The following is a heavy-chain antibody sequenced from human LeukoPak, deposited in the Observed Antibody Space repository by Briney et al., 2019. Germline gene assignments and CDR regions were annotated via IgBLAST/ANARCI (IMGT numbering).Heavy chain of an antibody. CDR3: ARSSSSWYIFNY. CDR2: IIPIFGTA. V-gene: IGHV1-69*05. CDR1: GGTFSSYA. Sequence: SVKVSCKASGGTFSSYAISWVRQAPGQGLEWMGGIIPIFGTANYAQKFQGRVTITTDESTSTAYMELSSLRSEDTAVYYCARSSSSWYIFNYWGQETLVTVSS. D-gene: IGHD6-13*01. J-gene: IGHJ4*02.